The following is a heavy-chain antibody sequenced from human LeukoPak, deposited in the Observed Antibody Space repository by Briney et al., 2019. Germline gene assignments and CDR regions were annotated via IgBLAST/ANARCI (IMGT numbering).Heavy chain of an antibody. CDR2: ISNSGST. Sequence: SSETLSLTCTVSGASIDNYYWDWIRQSPGKGLEWIACISNSGSTKYNPSLTDRVTMSVDRSKNQVSLRLRSVTAADTGVHYCTKGYYEPFDKWGQGTLVTVSS. V-gene: IGHV4-59*13. CDR3: TKGYYEPFDK. D-gene: IGHD3-22*01. CDR1: GASIDNYY. J-gene: IGHJ4*02.